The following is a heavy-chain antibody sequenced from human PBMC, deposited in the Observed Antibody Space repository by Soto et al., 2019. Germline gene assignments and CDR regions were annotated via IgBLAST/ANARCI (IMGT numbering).Heavy chain of an antibody. V-gene: IGHV3-66*01. Sequence: GGSLRLSCAASGFTVSSNYMSWVLQAPGKGLEWVSVIYSGGSTYYADSVKGRFTISRDNSKNTLYLQMNSLRAEDTAVYYCASRAIFGVVPLADWGQGTLVTVSS. CDR2: IYSGGST. CDR1: GFTVSSNY. J-gene: IGHJ4*02. D-gene: IGHD3-3*01. CDR3: ASRAIFGVVPLAD.